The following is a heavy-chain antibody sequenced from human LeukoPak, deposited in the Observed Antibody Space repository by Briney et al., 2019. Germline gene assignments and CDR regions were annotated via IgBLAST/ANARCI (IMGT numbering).Heavy chain of an antibody. Sequence: GGSLRLSCAASGFTFSSYSMNWVRQAPGRGLEWVAVLSYDGSNKYYADSVKGRFTISRDNSKNTLYLQMNSLRAEDTAVYYCARDGWDIVVVPAAEHPSYYMDVWGKGTTVTVSS. D-gene: IGHD2-2*01. V-gene: IGHV3-30*03. CDR1: GFTFSSYS. J-gene: IGHJ6*03. CDR3: ARDGWDIVVVPAAEHPSYYMDV. CDR2: LSYDGSNK.